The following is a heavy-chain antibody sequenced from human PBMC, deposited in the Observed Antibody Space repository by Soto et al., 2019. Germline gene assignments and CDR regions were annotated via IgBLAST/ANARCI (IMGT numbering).Heavy chain of an antibody. J-gene: IGHJ4*02. D-gene: IGHD4-17*01. Sequence: GGSLRLSCAASGFTFDDYAMHWVRQAPGKGLEWVSGISWNSGSIGYADSVKGRFTISRDNAKNSLYLQMNSLRAEDTALYYCAKGRATVTSYFDYWGQGTRGTASP. V-gene: IGHV3-9*01. CDR2: ISWNSGSI. CDR1: GFTFDDYA. CDR3: AKGRATVTSYFDY.